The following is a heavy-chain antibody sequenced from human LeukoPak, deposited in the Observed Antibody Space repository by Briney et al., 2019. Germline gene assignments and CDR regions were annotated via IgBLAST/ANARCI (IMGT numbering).Heavy chain of an antibody. CDR3: AREGEGGGYYDS. V-gene: IGHV4-59*01. D-gene: IGHD2-21*01. CDR2: IYYSGST. Sequence: SETLSLTCTVSGGSISSYYWSWIRQPPGKGLEWIGYIYYSGSTNYNPSLKSRVTISVDTSKNQFSLKLSSVTAADTAVYYCAREGEGGGYYDSWGQGTLVTVSS. J-gene: IGHJ4*02. CDR1: GGSISSYY.